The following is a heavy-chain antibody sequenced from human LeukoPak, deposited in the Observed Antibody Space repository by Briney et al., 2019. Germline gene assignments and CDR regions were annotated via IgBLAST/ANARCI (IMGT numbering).Heavy chain of an antibody. Sequence: PSETLSLTCAVYGGSFSGYYWTWIRQPPGKGLEWIGEINHSGSTNYNPSLKSRVTISVDTSKNQFSLKLSSVTAADTAVYYCARDFRRDGYNSDYWGQGTLVTVSS. D-gene: IGHD5-24*01. CDR2: INHSGST. CDR3: ARDFRRDGYNSDY. V-gene: IGHV4-34*01. J-gene: IGHJ4*02. CDR1: GGSFSGYY.